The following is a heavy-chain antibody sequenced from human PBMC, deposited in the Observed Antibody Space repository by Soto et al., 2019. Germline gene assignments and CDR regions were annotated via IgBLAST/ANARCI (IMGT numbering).Heavy chain of an antibody. CDR3: ARNDYGDYAFDY. J-gene: IGHJ4*02. Sequence: SETLSLTCTVFGGSISRGDYYWSLIRQPPGKGLEWIGYIYYSGSTYYNPSLKSRVTISVDTSKNQFSLKLSSVTAADTAVYYCARNDYGDYAFDYWGQGTLVTVSS. V-gene: IGHV4-30-4*01. CDR2: IYYSGST. CDR1: GGSISRGDYY. D-gene: IGHD4-17*01.